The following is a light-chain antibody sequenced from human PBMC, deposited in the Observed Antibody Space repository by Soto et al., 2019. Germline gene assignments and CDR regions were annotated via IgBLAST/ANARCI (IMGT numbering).Light chain of an antibody. V-gene: IGKV3-20*01. J-gene: IGKJ2*01. CDR3: QQYGISPSYT. CDR1: QSLSSSY. Sequence: EIVLTQSPGALSLSPGEGATLSCRASQSLSSSYVAWYQQKVGQPPRLLIYGASNRATGIPDRFSGSWSGTEFTLTFSRLEPEDFAVYYCQQYGISPSYTFAQGTKVDI. CDR2: GAS.